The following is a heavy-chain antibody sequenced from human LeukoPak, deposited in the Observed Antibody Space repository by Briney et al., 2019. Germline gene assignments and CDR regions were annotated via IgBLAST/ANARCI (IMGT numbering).Heavy chain of an antibody. Sequence: GGSLRLSCVASGFTVSSNYMSWVRQAPGKGLEWVSVIYSGGSTYYADSVKGRFTISRDNSKNTLYLQMNSLRAEDTAVYYCAKDPQHYYDSSGYYFVYWGQGTLVTVSS. J-gene: IGHJ4*02. CDR3: AKDPQHYYDSSGYYFVY. D-gene: IGHD3-22*01. CDR2: IYSGGST. CDR1: GFTVSSNY. V-gene: IGHV3-53*01.